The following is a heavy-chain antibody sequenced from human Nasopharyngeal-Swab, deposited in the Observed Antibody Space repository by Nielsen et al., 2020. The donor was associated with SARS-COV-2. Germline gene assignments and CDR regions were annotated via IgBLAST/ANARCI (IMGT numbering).Heavy chain of an antibody. V-gene: IGHV3-73*01. J-gene: IGHJ4*02. CDR2: IGDKDHNYAT. CDR1: GFLFSGSA. CDR3: TTDYYFDY. Sequence: GESLKISCAASGFLFSGSAMHWVRQASGKGLEWLGRIGDKDHNYATTSGASVKGRFIISRDDSKNMVFLQMDSLKTEDTARYYCTTDYYFDYWGQGALVTVSS.